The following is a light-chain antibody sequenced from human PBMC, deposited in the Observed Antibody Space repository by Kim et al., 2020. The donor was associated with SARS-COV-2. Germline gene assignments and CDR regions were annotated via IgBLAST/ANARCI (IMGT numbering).Light chain of an antibody. CDR1: LSAFGAFTF. CDR3: SSYASSNTFL. J-gene: IGLJ1*01. CDR2: VFS. Sequence: TFSCTPPLSAFGAFTFVSSYQHHPAQAPHLIFYVFSTPPSGISHRFSGSNSGNPASLPISGLHAEDEADYYCSSYASSNTFLFGTGTKVTVL. V-gene: IGLV2-14*03.